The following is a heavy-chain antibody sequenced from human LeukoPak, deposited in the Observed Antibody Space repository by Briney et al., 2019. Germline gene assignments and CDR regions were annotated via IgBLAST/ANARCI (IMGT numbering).Heavy chain of an antibody. CDR2: INSDGSST. J-gene: IGHJ6*02. CDR1: GFTFSSYW. Sequence: GGSLRLSCAASGFTFSSYWMHWVRQAPGKGLVWVSRINSDGSSTSYADSVKGRFTISRDNAKNTLYLQMNSLRAEDTAVYYCAKDPTLYYYYGMDVWGQGTTVTVSS. V-gene: IGHV3-74*01. CDR3: AKDPTLYYYYGMDV.